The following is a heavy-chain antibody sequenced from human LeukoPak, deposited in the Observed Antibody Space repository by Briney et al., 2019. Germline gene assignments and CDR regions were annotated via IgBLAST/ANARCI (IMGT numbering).Heavy chain of an antibody. CDR1: GGSFSGYF. V-gene: IGHV4-34*01. J-gene: IGHJ4*02. Sequence: PSETLSLTCAVYGGSFSGYFWNWIRQPPGKGLEWIGEINHRGSTDYNPSLESRVTISVDTSKNQFSLTLSSVTAADTAVYYCARESPGGELDYWGQGTLVTVSS. CDR2: INHRGST. D-gene: IGHD1-14*01. CDR3: ARESPGGELDY.